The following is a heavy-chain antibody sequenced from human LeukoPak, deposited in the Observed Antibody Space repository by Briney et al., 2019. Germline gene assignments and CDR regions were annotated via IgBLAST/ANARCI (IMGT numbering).Heavy chain of an antibody. J-gene: IGHJ4*02. Sequence: SETLSLTCTVSGGSISSYYWSWIRQPPGKGLEWIGYIYYSGSTNYNPSLKSRVTISVDTSKNQFSLKLSSVTAADTAVYYCARGERGYSYGFGVDYWGQGTLVTVSS. D-gene: IGHD5-18*01. CDR3: ARGERGYSYGFGVDY. CDR1: GGSISSYY. CDR2: IYYSGST. V-gene: IGHV4-59*08.